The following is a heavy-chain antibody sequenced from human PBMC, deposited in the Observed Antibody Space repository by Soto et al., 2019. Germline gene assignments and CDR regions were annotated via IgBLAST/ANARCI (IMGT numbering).Heavy chain of an antibody. Sequence: QVQLVQSGAEVKKPGASVKVSCKASGYTFTSYGISWVRQAPGQGIEWMGWINAYNGNTKYAQKLQGRVPMTTDTPPSTAYMELRSLRSDDTAVYYCARDQAMAQFDYWGQGTLVTVSS. V-gene: IGHV1-18*01. D-gene: IGHD5-18*01. CDR1: GYTFTSYG. CDR3: ARDQAMAQFDY. CDR2: INAYNGNT. J-gene: IGHJ4*02.